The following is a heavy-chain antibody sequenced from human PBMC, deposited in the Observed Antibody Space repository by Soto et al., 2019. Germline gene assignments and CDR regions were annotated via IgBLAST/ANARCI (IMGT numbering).Heavy chain of an antibody. CDR1: GGTFSNFA. J-gene: IGHJ1*01. Sequence: VQLVQSGAEVKKPGSSVKVSCKASGGTFSNFALSWVRQAPGQGLEWMGGFIPIFGTLNYAQRFQGRLTISADQSTSTAYMDPSRLRAEDTAVYYCARFEQLVLHWGQGTLVTVSS. D-gene: IGHD6-13*01. V-gene: IGHV1-69*01. CDR3: ARFEQLVLH. CDR2: FIPIFGTL.